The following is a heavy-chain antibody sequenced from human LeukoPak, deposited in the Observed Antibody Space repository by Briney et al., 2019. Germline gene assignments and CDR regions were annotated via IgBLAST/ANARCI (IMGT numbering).Heavy chain of an antibody. Sequence: SETLSLTCAVYGRSFSGYYWSWIRQPPGKGLEWIGEINHSGSTNYNPSLKSRVTISVDASKNQFSLKLSSVTAADTAVYYCARGTSDGMFDYWGQGTLVTISS. CDR1: GRSFSGYY. J-gene: IGHJ4*02. V-gene: IGHV4-34*01. CDR3: ARGTSDGMFDY. CDR2: INHSGST.